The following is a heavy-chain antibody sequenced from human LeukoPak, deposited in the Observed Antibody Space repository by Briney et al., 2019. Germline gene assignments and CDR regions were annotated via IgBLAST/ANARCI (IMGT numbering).Heavy chain of an antibody. CDR2: ISDSGIT. Sequence: PSENLSLSCTVSGDSVSSGYWTWIRQSPGKGLEWIGYISDSGITDYNPSLKSRLTISVDTSNNKFSLNLHSVTAADTAVYYCAGRGHRYSRDWGQGILVTVSS. CDR3: AGRGHRYSRD. CDR1: GDSVSSGY. V-gene: IGHV4-4*09. J-gene: IGHJ1*01. D-gene: IGHD2-15*01.